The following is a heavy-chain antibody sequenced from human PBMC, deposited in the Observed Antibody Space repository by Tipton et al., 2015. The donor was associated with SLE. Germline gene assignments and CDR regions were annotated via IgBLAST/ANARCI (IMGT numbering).Heavy chain of an antibody. CDR3: ARRGYSSSGGFDY. D-gene: IGHD6-13*01. J-gene: IGHJ4*02. Sequence: TLSLTCTVSGGSIRSSSYYGGWIRQPPGKGLEWIGSIYYSGSTYYSPSLKSRVTMSVDTSKNQFSPKLSSVTAADTAVYYCARRGYSSSGGFDYWGQGTLVTVSS. V-gene: IGHV4-39*01. CDR2: IYYSGST. CDR1: GGSIRSSSYY.